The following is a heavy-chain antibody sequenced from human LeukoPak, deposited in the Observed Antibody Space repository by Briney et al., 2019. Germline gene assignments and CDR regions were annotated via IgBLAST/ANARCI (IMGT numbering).Heavy chain of an antibody. CDR1: GFTSSSYG. J-gene: IGHJ4*02. D-gene: IGHD6-19*01. V-gene: IGHV3-30*03. CDR3: ATSYSSGWYYKPGVGY. Sequence: GGSLRLSCAASGFTSSSYGMHWVRQAPGKGLEWVAVISYDGSNKYYADSVKGRFTISRDNSKNTLYLQMNSLRAEDTAVYYCATSYSSGWYYKPGVGYWGQGTLVTVSS. CDR2: ISYDGSNK.